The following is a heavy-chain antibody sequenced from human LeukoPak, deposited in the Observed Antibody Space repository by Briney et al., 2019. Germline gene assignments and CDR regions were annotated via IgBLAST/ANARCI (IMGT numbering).Heavy chain of an antibody. CDR3: ARAGGRGSGSSIDY. CDR1: GYSISSGYY. Sequence: PSETLSLTCTVSGYSISSGYYWGWIRQPPGKGLEWIGSIYHSGSTNYNPSLKSRVTISVDKSKNQFSLKLSSVTAADTAVYYCARAGGRGSGSSIDYWGQGTLVTVSS. D-gene: IGHD3-10*01. CDR2: IYHSGST. V-gene: IGHV4-38-2*02. J-gene: IGHJ4*02.